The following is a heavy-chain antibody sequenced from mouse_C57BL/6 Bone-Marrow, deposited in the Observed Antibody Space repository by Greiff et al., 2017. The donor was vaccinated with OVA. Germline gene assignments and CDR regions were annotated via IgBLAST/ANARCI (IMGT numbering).Heavy chain of an antibody. V-gene: IGHV14-4*01. CDR3: TNSNYDY. CDR1: GFNIKDDY. Sequence: EVQLQHSGAELVRPGASVKLSCTASGFNIKDDYMHWVKQRPEQGLEWIGWIDPENGDTEYASKFQGKATITADTSSNTAYLQLSSLTSEDTAVYYCTNSNYDYWGQGTTLTVSS. D-gene: IGHD2-5*01. CDR2: IDPENGDT. J-gene: IGHJ2*01.